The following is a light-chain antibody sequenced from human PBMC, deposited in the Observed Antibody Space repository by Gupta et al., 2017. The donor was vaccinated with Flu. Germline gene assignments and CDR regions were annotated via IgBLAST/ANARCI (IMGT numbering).Light chain of an antibody. J-gene: IGLJ1*01. V-gene: IGLV3-25*02. CDR3: QSADSSGTYV. CDR2: NDS. Sequence: SSELTQPPLVTVSPGQKARSTCSGDALPKQYAYWYQQKPGQAPVLVIYNDSERPSGIPERFSGSSSGTTVTLTISGVQAEDAADYYCQSADSSGTYVFGTGTKVTVL. CDR1: ALPKQY.